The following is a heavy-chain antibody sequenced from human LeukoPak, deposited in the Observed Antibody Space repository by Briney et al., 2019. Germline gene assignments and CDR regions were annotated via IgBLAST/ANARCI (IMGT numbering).Heavy chain of an antibody. V-gene: IGHV3-20*04. J-gene: IGHJ4*02. D-gene: IGHD6-19*01. CDR3: ATNVNSNGWSNYFDF. CDR1: GFTFDDYG. CDR2: INWNGGHT. Sequence: AGGSLRLSCAVSGFTFDDYGMNWVRQAPGKGLEWVSGINWNGGHTGYADSVKGRFTISRDNSKNSLYLEMNRLRAEDTAFYYCATNVNSNGWSNYFDFWGQGTLVTVSS.